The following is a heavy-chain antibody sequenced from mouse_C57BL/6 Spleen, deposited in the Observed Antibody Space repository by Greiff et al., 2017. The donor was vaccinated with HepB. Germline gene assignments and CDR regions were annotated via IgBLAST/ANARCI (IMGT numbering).Heavy chain of an antibody. Sequence: VQRVESGAELVKPGASVKLSCKASGYTFTEYTIHWVKQRSGQGLEWIGWFYPGSGSIKYNEKFKDKATLTADKSSSTVYMELSRLTSEDSAVYFCARHEGGYGNFPFFDYWGQGTTLTVSS. D-gene: IGHD2-10*02. CDR3: ARHEGGYGNFPFFDY. CDR1: GYTFTEYT. J-gene: IGHJ2*01. V-gene: IGHV1-62-2*01. CDR2: FYPGSGSI.